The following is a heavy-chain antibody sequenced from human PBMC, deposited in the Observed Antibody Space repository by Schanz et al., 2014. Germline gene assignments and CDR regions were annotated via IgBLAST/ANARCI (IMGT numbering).Heavy chain of an antibody. CDR3: ARRYSGRYCFDY. Sequence: EVQLVESGGNLVQPGGSLRLSCVASRFTFSSPLLPFFLPAPGQGLEWLSYISGSGNTIYYADSVKGRFTISRDNAKNSLSLQMDRLRDEDTAVYYCARRYSGRYCFDYWGQGTLVAVSS. V-gene: IGHV3-48*02. CDR2: ISGSGNTI. CDR1: RFTFSSPL. J-gene: IGHJ4*02. D-gene: IGHD1-26*01.